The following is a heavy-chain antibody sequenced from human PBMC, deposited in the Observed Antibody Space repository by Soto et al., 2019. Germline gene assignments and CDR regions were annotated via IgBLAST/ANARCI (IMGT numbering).Heavy chain of an antibody. V-gene: IGHV3-11*06. Sequence: QVQLVESGGGLVKPGGSLRLSCAASGFTFSDYYMSWIRQAPGKGLEWVSYISSSSSYTNYADSVKGRFTISRDNAKNSLYLQMNSLRAEDTAVYYCARDLRYYYYGMDVWCQGTTVTVSS. J-gene: IGHJ6*02. D-gene: IGHD4-17*01. CDR3: ARDLRYYYYGMDV. CDR2: ISSSSSYT. CDR1: GFTFSDYY.